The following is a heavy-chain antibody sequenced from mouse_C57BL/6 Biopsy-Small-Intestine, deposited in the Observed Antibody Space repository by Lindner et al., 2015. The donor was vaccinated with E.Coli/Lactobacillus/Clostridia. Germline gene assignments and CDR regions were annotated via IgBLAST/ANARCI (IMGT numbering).Heavy chain of an antibody. V-gene: IGHV1-19*01. Sequence: VQLQESGPVXVKPGASVKMSCKASGYTFTDYYMNWVKQSHGKSLEWIGVINPYNGGTSYNQKFKGKATLTVDKSSSTAYMELNSLTSEDSAVYYCARALNWVFAYWGQGTLVTVSA. CDR3: ARALNWVFAY. D-gene: IGHD4-1*02. CDR1: GYTFTDYY. CDR2: INPYNGGT. J-gene: IGHJ3*01.